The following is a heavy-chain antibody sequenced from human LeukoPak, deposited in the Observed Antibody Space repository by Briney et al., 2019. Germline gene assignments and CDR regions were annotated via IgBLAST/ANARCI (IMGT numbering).Heavy chain of an antibody. Sequence: GGSLRLSCAASGFTFSGFWMSWVRQTPGKGLEWVANIKLDGSEKYYVDSVKGRFTISRDNAKNSLSLQMNGLRVEDTAVYYCARAGSFWHYVYWGQGTLVTVSS. CDR3: ARAGSFWHYVY. D-gene: IGHD1-7*01. V-gene: IGHV3-7*01. CDR1: GFTFSGFW. CDR2: IKLDGSEK. J-gene: IGHJ4*02.